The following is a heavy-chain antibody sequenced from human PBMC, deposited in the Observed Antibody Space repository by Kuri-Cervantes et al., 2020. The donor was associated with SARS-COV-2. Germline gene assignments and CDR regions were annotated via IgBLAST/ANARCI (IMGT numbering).Heavy chain of an antibody. D-gene: IGHD4-23*01. Sequence: SETLSLTCTVSGGSVSSGSYYWSWIRQPPGRGLEWIGSIYHSGSTYYNPSLKSRVTISVDTSKNQFSLKLRSVTAADTAVYYYAGQTTVVTPAIVYFDYWGQGTLVTVSS. CDR3: AGQTTVVTPAIVYFDY. CDR2: IYHSGST. J-gene: IGHJ4*02. V-gene: IGHV4-39*01. CDR1: GGSVSSGSYY.